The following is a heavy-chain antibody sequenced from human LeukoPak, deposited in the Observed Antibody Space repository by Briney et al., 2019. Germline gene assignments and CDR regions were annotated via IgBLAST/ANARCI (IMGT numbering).Heavy chain of an antibody. CDR1: GGSISNSY. V-gene: IGHV4-59*01. CDR3: ASGYDFWSGQQFDY. D-gene: IGHD3-3*01. CDR2: IHYSGST. J-gene: IGHJ4*02. Sequence: SETLSPTCTVSGGSISNSYWSWIRQPPGKGLEWIGYIHYSGSTNYNPSLKSRVTMSVDTSKNQFSLKLSSVTAADTAVYYCASGYDFWSGQQFDYWGQGTLVTVSS.